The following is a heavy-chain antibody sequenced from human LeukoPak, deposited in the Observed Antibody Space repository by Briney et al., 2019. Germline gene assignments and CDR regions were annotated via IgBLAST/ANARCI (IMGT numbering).Heavy chain of an antibody. Sequence: GGSLRLSCAASGFTFSSYGMHWVRQAPGKGLEWVAFIRYDGSNKYYADSVKGRFTISRDNSKNTLYLQMNSLRAEDTAVYYCAREVEWANYYYMDVWGKGTTVTVSS. CDR1: GFTFSSYG. V-gene: IGHV3-30*02. CDR3: AREVEWANYYYMDV. CDR2: IRYDGSNK. J-gene: IGHJ6*03. D-gene: IGHD3-3*01.